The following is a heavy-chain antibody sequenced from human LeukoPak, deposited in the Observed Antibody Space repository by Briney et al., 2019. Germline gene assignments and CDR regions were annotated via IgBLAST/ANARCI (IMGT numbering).Heavy chain of an antibody. CDR1: GASISSYY. J-gene: IGHJ4*02. CDR2: FYYSGST. D-gene: IGHD6-13*01. CDR3: ARHMAEYSSSWYVFDY. Sequence: TSEPLSLTCTVPGASISSYYCSWIRQPPAKGLEWIGFFYYSGSTNYNPSLKSRVTISVDTSKNQCSLKLSSVTAADTAVYYCARHMAEYSSSWYVFDYWGQGTLVTVSS. V-gene: IGHV4-59*08.